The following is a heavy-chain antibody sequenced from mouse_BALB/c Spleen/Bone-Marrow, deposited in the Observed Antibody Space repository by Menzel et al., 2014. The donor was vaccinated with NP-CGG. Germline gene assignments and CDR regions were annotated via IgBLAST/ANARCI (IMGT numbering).Heavy chain of an antibody. V-gene: IGHV1-4*01. CDR2: INPSSGYT. J-gene: IGHJ3*01. CDR3: ARGGNYVWFAY. CDR1: GYTFTRYT. Sequence: QVQLQHSGAELARPGASVKMSCKASGYTFTRYTMHWVKQRPGQGLEWIGYINPSSGYTNYNQKFKDKATLTADKSSSTAYMQLSSLTSEDSAVHYCARGGNYVWFAYWGQGSLVTVSA. D-gene: IGHD2-1*01.